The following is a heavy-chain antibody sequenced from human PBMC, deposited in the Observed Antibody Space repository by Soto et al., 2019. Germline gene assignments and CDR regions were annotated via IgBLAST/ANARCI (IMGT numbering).Heavy chain of an antibody. D-gene: IGHD1-26*01. J-gene: IGHJ4*02. V-gene: IGHV4-4*02. CDR3: ARHSGSYFRDY. Sequence: QVQLQESGPGLVKPSGTLSLTCAVSGDSFSSSNWWSWVRQPPGKGLEWIGEIYHSGSTNYNPSLKSRVTISVDKAENQFSLNLNSVTAADTAVYYCARHSGSYFRDYWGQGTLVTVSS. CDR1: GDSFSSSNW. CDR2: IYHSGST.